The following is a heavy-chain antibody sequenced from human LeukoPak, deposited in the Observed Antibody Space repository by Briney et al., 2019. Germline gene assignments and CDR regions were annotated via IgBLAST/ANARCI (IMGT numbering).Heavy chain of an antibody. CDR1: GFTFSSYA. CDR2: ISGSGGST. Sequence: GGSLRLSCAASGFTFSSYAMSWVRQAPGKGLEWVSAISGSGGSTYYADSVKGRFTISRDNSKNTLYLRMNSLRAEDTAVYHCAKKFQLTTVSYIDYWGQGTLVTVSS. J-gene: IGHJ4*02. V-gene: IGHV3-23*01. CDR3: AKKFQLTTVSYIDY. D-gene: IGHD4-17*01.